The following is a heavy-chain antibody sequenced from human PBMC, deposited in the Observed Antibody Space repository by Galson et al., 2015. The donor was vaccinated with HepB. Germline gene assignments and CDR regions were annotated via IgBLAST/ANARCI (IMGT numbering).Heavy chain of an antibody. D-gene: IGHD2-2*01. J-gene: IGHJ6*02. CDR1: GYSFTSYW. V-gene: IGHV5-51*01. CDR3: ARHGRPYQLLGNRYYYYGMDV. Sequence: QSGAEVKKPGESLKISCKGSGYSFTSYWIGWVRQMPGKGLEWMGIIYPGDSDTRYSPSFQGQVTISADKSISTAYLQWSSLKASDTAMYYCARHGRPYQLLGNRYYYYGMDVWGQGTTVTVSS. CDR2: IYPGDSDT.